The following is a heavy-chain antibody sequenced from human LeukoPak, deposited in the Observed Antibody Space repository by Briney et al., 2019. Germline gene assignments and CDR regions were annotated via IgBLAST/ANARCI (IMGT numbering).Heavy chain of an antibody. CDR1: GYSFTSYW. V-gene: IGHV5-51*01. D-gene: IGHD3-9*01. CDR2: IYPGDSDT. Sequence: GESLKISCKGSGYSFTSYWIGWVRQMPGKGLEWMGIIYPGDSDTRYSPSFQGQVTISADKSISTAYLQWSGLKASDTAMYYCARGNVVTIFSFDYWGQGTLVTVSS. J-gene: IGHJ4*02. CDR3: ARGNVVTIFSFDY.